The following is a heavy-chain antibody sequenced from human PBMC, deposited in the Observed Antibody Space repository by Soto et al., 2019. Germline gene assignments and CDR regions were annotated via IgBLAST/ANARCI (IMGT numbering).Heavy chain of an antibody. CDR1: GGSISSGGYY. CDR3: ARDQPVRGVTGWFDP. Sequence: QVQLQESGPGLVKPSQTLSLTCTVSGGSISSGGYYWSWIRQHPGKGLEWIGYIYYSGSTYYNPSLKRRVTISVDTSKNQFSLKLSSVTAADTAVYYCARDQPVRGVTGWFDPWGQGTLVTVSS. D-gene: IGHD3-10*01. V-gene: IGHV4-31*03. CDR2: IYYSGST. J-gene: IGHJ5*02.